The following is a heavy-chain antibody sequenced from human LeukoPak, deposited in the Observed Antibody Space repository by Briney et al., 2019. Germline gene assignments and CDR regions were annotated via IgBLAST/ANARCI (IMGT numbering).Heavy chain of an antibody. Sequence: PSETLSLTCTVSGGSISSGGYYWSWLRQHPGLGLEWIVYIYYSGSTYYNPSLKSRVTITVDTSKNQFSLKLSSVTAADPAVYYCARGGGRLGRDAFDIWGQGTMVTVSS. CDR1: GGSISSGGYY. V-gene: IGHV4-31*03. CDR2: IYYSGST. CDR3: ARGGGRLGRDAFDI. J-gene: IGHJ3*02.